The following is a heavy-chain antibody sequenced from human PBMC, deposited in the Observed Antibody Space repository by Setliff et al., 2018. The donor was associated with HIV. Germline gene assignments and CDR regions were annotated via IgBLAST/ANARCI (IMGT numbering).Heavy chain of an antibody. CDR3: ARGVKGIATTGKYYFDY. CDR1: GYTFTSYP. CDR2: INPDSRGT. J-gene: IGHJ4*02. D-gene: IGHD6-13*01. Sequence: ASVKVSCKASGYTFTSYPMHWVRQAPGQGLEWMGRINPDSRGTNYAQTSQGRVTMTRDTSVSTAYMELSRLKSDDTAVFYCARGVKGIATTGKYYFDYWGQGTLVTVSS. V-gene: IGHV1-2*06.